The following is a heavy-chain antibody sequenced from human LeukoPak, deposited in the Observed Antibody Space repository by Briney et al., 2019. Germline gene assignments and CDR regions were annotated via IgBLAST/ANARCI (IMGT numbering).Heavy chain of an antibody. CDR2: ISSSGSTI. J-gene: IGHJ6*03. CDR1: GFTFSDYY. Sequence: PGGFLRLSCAASGFTFSDYYMSWIRQAPGKGLEWVSYISSSGSTIYYADSVKGRFTISRDNAKNSLYLQMNSLRAEDTAVYYCARTVPHYWYYYYMDVWGKGTTVTVSS. V-gene: IGHV3-11*01. D-gene: IGHD2-8*02. CDR3: ARTVPHYWYYYYMDV.